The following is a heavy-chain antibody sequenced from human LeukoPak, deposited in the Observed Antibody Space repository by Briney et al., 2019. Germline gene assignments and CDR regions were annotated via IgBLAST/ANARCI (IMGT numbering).Heavy chain of an antibody. CDR2: ISSSSSYI. CDR3: AKNTVIAAAGN. V-gene: IGHV3-21*01. Sequence: GGSLRLSCAASGFTFSSYSMNWVRQAPGKGLEWVSSISSSSSYIYYADSVKGRFTISRDNSKNTLYLQMNSLRAEDTAVYYCAKNTVIAAAGNWGQGTLVTVSS. J-gene: IGHJ4*02. D-gene: IGHD6-13*01. CDR1: GFTFSSYS.